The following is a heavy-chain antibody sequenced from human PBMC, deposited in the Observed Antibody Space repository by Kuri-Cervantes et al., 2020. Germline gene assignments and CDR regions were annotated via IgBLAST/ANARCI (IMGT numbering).Heavy chain of an antibody. V-gene: IGHV4-59*01. CDR3: GRDTALVTNGAFDY. J-gene: IGHJ4*02. Sequence: GSLRLSCTVSGDSISTYFWSWIRQPPGKGLEWIGSIYHSGSTYYNPSLKSRVTISVDTSKNQFSLKVTSVMAADTAMYFCGRDTALVTNGAFDYWGQGTLVTVSS. CDR1: GDSISTYF. CDR2: IYHSGST. D-gene: IGHD5-18*01.